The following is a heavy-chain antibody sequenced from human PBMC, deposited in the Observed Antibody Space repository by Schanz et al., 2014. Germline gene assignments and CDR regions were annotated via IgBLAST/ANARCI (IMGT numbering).Heavy chain of an antibody. CDR2: IKQDGIEK. J-gene: IGHJ4*02. Sequence: EVQLVESGGGLVQPGGSLRLSCAASGFTFSIHYMSWVRQAPGKGLEWVANIKQDGIEKYYVDSVKGRFTISRDNAKNSLYLQMNSLRAEDTAVYYCARDKGGYYPFDYWGQGTLVTVSS. V-gene: IGHV3-7*01. CDR3: ARDKGGYYPFDY. CDR1: GFTFSIHY. D-gene: IGHD3-3*01.